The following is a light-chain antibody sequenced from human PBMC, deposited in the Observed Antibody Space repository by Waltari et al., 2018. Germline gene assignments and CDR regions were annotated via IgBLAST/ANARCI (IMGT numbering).Light chain of an antibody. CDR2: GVS. CDR1: SSDLGRYDI. V-gene: IGLV2-23*02. CDR3: CSYAGNYVWV. Sequence: QSALTQPAAVSGSPGQSVPIPCTGASSDLGRYDIFSWYQQHPGNAPKLVISGVSKRPPGVSDRFSGSKSGDTASLTISGLQFEDEADYYCCSYAGNYVWVFGGGTRLTVL. J-gene: IGLJ3*02.